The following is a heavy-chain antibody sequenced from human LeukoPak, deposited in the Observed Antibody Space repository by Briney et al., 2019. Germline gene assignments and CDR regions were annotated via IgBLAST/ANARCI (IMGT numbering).Heavy chain of an antibody. Sequence: SETLSLTCAVYGGSFSGYYWSWIRQPPGKGLEWIGEINHSGSTNYNPSLKSRVTISVDTPKNQFSLKLSSVTAADTAVYYCARAKRWLQFGAFDIWGQGTMVTVSS. CDR2: INHSGST. D-gene: IGHD5-24*01. CDR3: ARAKRWLQFGAFDI. V-gene: IGHV4-34*01. CDR1: GGSFSGYY. J-gene: IGHJ3*02.